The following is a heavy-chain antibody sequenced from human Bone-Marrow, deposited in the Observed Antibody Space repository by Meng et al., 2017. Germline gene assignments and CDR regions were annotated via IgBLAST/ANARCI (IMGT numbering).Heavy chain of an antibody. Sequence: GGSLRLSCAASGFTFSSYEMNWVRQAPGKGLEWVSYISSSGSTIYYADSVKGRFTISRDNDKNSLYLRMNSLRAEDAAVYYCARDLTWFGGPGLDYWGQGTLVTVSS. J-gene: IGHJ4*02. D-gene: IGHD3-10*01. CDR3: ARDLTWFGGPGLDY. CDR2: ISSSGSTI. V-gene: IGHV3-48*03. CDR1: GFTFSSYE.